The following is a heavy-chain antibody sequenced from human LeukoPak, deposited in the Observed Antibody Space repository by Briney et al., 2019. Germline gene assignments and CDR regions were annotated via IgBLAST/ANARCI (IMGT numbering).Heavy chain of an antibody. CDR2: IDQSGGRN. CDR1: GFTFSRFW. V-gene: IGHV3-7*05. Sequence: GGSLRLSCAASGFTFSRFWMNWVRQAPGRGLEWVANIDQSGGRNNYVDSVKGRFTISRDNAKNSLFLEMSSLRADDTAVYFCASDDYPPGYYYGMDVWGQGTTVTVSS. CDR3: ASDDYPPGYYYGMDV. D-gene: IGHD4-11*01. J-gene: IGHJ6*02.